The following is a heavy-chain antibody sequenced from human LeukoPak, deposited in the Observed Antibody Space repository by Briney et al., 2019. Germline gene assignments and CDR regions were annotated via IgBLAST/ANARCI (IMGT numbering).Heavy chain of an antibody. CDR1: GFTFSDFW. CDR2: IKEDGTEK. J-gene: IGHJ4*02. V-gene: IGHV3-7*01. Sequence: GGSLRLSCAGSGFTFSDFWMTWVRQTPGKGLEWVANIKEDGTEKNLVDSVKGRFTISRDNTKNLLFLEMNNLRGDDTAIYYCVRESRPGAAMGLYHNLDYWGQGTLVAVSS. CDR3: VRESRPGAAMGLYHNLDY. D-gene: IGHD1-1*01.